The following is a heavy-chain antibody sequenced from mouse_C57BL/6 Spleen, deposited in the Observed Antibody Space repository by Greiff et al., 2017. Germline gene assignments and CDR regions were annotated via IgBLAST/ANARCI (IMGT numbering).Heavy chain of an antibody. CDR2: INPGSGNT. J-gene: IGHJ2*01. CDR3: VRSGGYYSDY. D-gene: IGHD2-12*01. CDR1: GYTFTSYG. V-gene: IGHV1-7*01. Sequence: QFQLQQSGADLAKPGASVKLSCKASGYTFTSYGLHWVNQSPGQGLEWIGYINPGSGNTKYNQKFKDKATLTAAKSTRTAYIQMSSLSYEDSEVYYCVRSGGYYSDYWGQGTTVTVSS.